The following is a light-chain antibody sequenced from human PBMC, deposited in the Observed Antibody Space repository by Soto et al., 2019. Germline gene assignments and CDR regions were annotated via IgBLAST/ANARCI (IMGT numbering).Light chain of an antibody. CDR3: HQYNNWPRTP. Sequence: EIVMTQSPATLSVSPGERATLSCRASQSIGNNLAWYQQKPGQAPRLLLFGASTRATDIPARFSGSGSGTEFTLSITGLQSEDFAFYYCHQYNNWPRTPFGGGTKVEIK. V-gene: IGKV3-15*01. CDR2: GAS. CDR1: QSIGNN. J-gene: IGKJ4*01.